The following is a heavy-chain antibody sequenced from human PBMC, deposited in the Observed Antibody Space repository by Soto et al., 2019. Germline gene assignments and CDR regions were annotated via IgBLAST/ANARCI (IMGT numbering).Heavy chain of an antibody. CDR1: GFTFSSYT. V-gene: IGHV3-21*01. D-gene: IGHD4-17*01. Sequence: EVQLVESGGGLVKPGGSLRLSCAASGFTFSSYTMNWVRQAPGKGLEGVSSISSSGPYVQYAYSLRGRFTISRDNAKNSLYLQMDSLRVEDSAVYYCARDSVTTTYYYSGMDVWGQGTTVTVSS. J-gene: IGHJ6*02. CDR2: ISSSGPYV. CDR3: ARDSVTTTYYYSGMDV.